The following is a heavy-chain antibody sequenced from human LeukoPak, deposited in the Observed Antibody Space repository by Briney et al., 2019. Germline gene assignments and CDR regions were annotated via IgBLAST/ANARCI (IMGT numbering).Heavy chain of an antibody. CDR1: GYTLTELS. CDR3: ARDMITITTPYFDY. CDR2: FDPEDGET. V-gene: IGHV1-24*01. D-gene: IGHD3-22*01. Sequence: AASVTVSCKVSGYTLTELSMHWVRQAPGKGLEWMGGFDPEDGETIYAQKFQGRVTMIEDTSTDTAYMELSSLRSEDTAVYYCARDMITITTPYFDYWGQGTLVTVSS. J-gene: IGHJ4*02.